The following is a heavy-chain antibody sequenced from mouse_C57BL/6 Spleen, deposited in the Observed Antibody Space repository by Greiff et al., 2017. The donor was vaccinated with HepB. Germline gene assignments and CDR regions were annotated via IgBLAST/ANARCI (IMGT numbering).Heavy chain of an antibody. D-gene: IGHD2-4*01. V-gene: IGHV3-6*01. CDR2: ISYDGSN. CDR1: GYSITSGYY. Sequence: EVKLQESGPGLVKPSQSLSLTCSVTGYSITSGYYWNWIRQFPGNKLEWMGYISYDGSNNYNPSLKNRISLTRDTSKNQFFLKLNSVTTEDTATYYCAREGLRTAWFAYWGQGTLVTVSA. CDR3: AREGLRTAWFAY. J-gene: IGHJ3*01.